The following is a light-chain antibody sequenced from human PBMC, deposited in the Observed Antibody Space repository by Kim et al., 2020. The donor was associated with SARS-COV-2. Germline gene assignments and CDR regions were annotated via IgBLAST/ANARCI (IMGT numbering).Light chain of an antibody. Sequence: DIQMTQSPSSLSASVGDRVTITCRASQSISTYLNWYQQKPGKAPKLLIYGASNLPSGAPSRFSGSGSETDFTLTISTLQPEDFGTYYCQQGYSTFGQGTKLEI. J-gene: IGKJ2*01. CDR1: QSISTY. CDR3: QQGYST. V-gene: IGKV1-39*01. CDR2: GAS.